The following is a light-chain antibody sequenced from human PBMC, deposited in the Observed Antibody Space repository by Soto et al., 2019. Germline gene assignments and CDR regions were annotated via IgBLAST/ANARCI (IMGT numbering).Light chain of an antibody. CDR3: SSYASSSARV. Sequence: QSALTQPASVSGSPGESLTISCTGTSSDVGGFNFVSWYQQHPGKAPKFLIYDVSNRPSGVSHRFSGSKTGNTASLTISGLQPEDEADYYCSSYASSSARVFGGGTKLTVL. J-gene: IGLJ3*02. CDR2: DVS. V-gene: IGLV2-14*03. CDR1: SSDVGGFNF.